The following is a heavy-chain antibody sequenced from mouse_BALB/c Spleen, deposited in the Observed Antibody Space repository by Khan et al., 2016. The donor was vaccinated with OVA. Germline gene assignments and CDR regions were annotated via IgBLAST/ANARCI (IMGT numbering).Heavy chain of an antibody. J-gene: IGHJ2*01. Sequence: DVKLQESGGGLVQPGGSLRLSCATSGFTFTDYYMTWVRQPPGEALEWLGFIAKKADGYSTEYSASVKGRFTISRDTSQNILYLQMTSLRAEDSATYYCARDQVGSYFDYWGQGTTLTVSS. V-gene: IGHV7-3*02. CDR2: IAKKADGYST. CDR1: GFTFTDYY. CDR3: ARDQVGSYFDY. D-gene: IGHD4-1*02.